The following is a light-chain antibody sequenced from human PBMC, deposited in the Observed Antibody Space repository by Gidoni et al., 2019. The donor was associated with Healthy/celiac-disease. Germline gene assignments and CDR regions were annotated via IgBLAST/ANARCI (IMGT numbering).Light chain of an antibody. J-gene: IGLJ1*01. CDR3: CSYAGSSTFV. CDR1: SSDVGSYNL. Sequence: LTQPASVSGSPGQSITISCTGTSSDVGSYNLVSWYQQHPGKAPKLMIYEGSKRPSGVSNRFSGSKSGNTASLTISGLQAEDEADYYCCSYAGSSTFVFGTGTKVTVL. V-gene: IGLV2-23*01. CDR2: EGS.